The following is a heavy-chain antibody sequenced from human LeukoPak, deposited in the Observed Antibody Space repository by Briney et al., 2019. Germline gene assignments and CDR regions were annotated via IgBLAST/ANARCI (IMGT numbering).Heavy chain of an antibody. V-gene: IGHV4-39*01. J-gene: IGHJ4*02. CDR1: GVSISSNNFF. CDR2: FYYSGGGNT. CDR3: ARTPLREFGGVPDY. D-gene: IGHD3-16*01. Sequence: SETLSLTCTVSGVSISSNNFFWGWIRQPPGKGLEWIATFYYSGGGNTYYNPSLRSRVTISVDTSKNQFPLKLNSVAAADTAVYYCARTPLREFGGVPDYWGQGTLVTVSS.